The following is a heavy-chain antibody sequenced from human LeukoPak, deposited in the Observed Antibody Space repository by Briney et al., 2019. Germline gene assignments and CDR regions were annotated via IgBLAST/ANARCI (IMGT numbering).Heavy chain of an antibody. V-gene: IGHV3-30*04. CDR1: GFTFRSYA. CDR2: TSFDGGKK. Sequence: GGSLRLSCAASGFTFRSYAMNWVRQAPGKGLEWVAGTSFDGGKKFYVDSVKGRFTISRDNSNNTVYLQMNSLRPEDTAVYYCARALTMFRGVPNLDSWGQGTLVTVSS. D-gene: IGHD3-10*01. J-gene: IGHJ4*02. CDR3: ARALTMFRGVPNLDS.